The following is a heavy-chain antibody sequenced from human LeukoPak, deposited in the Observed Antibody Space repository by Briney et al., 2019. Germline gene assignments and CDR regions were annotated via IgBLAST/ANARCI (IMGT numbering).Heavy chain of an antibody. D-gene: IGHD5-18*01. V-gene: IGHV4-39*01. J-gene: IGHJ4*02. CDR2: IYYSGST. CDR1: GGSISSSSYY. CDR3: ARRGYSYGYMGY. Sequence: ETLSLTCTVSGGSISSSSYYWGWIRQPPGKGLEWIGSIYYSGSTYYNPSLKSRVTVSVDTSKNQFSLKLSSVTAADTAVYYCARRGYSYGYMGYWGQGTLVTVSS.